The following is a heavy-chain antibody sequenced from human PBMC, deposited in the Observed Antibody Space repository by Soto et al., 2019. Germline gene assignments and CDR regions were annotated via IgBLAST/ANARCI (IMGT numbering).Heavy chain of an antibody. CDR1: GFTFSSYG. CDR3: ASEMIVVPTTTGFDY. Sequence: GSLRLSCAASGFTFSSYGMHWVRQAPGKGLEWVAVIWYDGSNKYYADSVKGRFTISRDNSKNTLYLQMNSLRAEDTAVYYCASEMIVVPTTTGFDYWGQGTLVTVSS. V-gene: IGHV3-33*01. CDR2: IWYDGSNK. J-gene: IGHJ4*02. D-gene: IGHD3-22*01.